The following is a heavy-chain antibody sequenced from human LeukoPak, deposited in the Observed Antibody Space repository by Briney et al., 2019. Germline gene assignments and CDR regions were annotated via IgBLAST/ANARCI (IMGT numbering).Heavy chain of an antibody. Sequence: AASVKVSFKASGYTFTIYGISWVRQAPGQGVEGMGWISAYNGNTNYAQKLQGRVTMTTDTSTSTAYMELRSLRSDDTAVYYCARQGSVASHYGDPTYYYYGMDVWGQGTTVTVSS. J-gene: IGHJ6*02. CDR2: ISAYNGNT. V-gene: IGHV1-18*01. CDR3: ARQGSVASHYGDPTYYYYGMDV. D-gene: IGHD4-17*01. CDR1: GYTFTIYG.